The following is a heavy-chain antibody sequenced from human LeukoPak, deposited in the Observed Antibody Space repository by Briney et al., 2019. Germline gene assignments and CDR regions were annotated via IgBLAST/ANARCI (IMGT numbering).Heavy chain of an antibody. CDR2: ISAYNGNT. J-gene: IGHJ3*02. D-gene: IGHD5-12*01. CDR3: ASLPHGDGYNNDAFDI. Sequence: EASVKVSCTASGYTFTSYGISWVRQAPGQGLEWMGWISAYNGNTNYAQKLQGRVTMTTDTSTSTAYMELRSLRSDDTAVYYCASLPHGDGYNNDAFDIWGQGTMVTVSS. CDR1: GYTFTSYG. V-gene: IGHV1-18*01.